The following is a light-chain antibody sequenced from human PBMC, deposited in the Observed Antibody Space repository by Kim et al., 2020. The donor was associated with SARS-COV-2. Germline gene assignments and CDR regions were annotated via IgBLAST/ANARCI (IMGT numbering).Light chain of an antibody. CDR1: QRVSSSY. CDR3: QQYGSSPLT. Sequence: SPGEIATLSCRASQRVSSSYLAWYPQKPGQAPRLLIYGASSRATGIPDRFSGSGSGTDFTLTISRLEPEDFAVYYCQQYGSSPLTFGQGTKVDIK. CDR2: GAS. J-gene: IGKJ1*01. V-gene: IGKV3-20*01.